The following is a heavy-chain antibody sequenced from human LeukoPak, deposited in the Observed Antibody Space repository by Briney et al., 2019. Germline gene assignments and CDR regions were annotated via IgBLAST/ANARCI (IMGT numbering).Heavy chain of an antibody. CDR1: GYSITSGYY. V-gene: IGHV4-38-2*02. D-gene: IGHD2-15*01. CDR3: ARAGYCSGVSCYSAVPGKY. J-gene: IGHJ4*02. Sequence: PSETLSLTCTVSGYSITSGYYWAWIRQSPGKGLEWIGSIYHSGNTYYNPSLKSRVIILVDTSKNQFSLQLGSATPTDTAVYYCARAGYCSGVSCYSAVPGKYWGQGALATVSS. CDR2: IYHSGNT.